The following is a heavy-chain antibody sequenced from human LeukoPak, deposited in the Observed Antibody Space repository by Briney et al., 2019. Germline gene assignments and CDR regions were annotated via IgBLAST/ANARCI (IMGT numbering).Heavy chain of an antibody. CDR3: ARDNCTSYLLSFDY. CDR1: GFTFSSYV. V-gene: IGHV3-30*04. J-gene: IGHJ4*02. Sequence: PGGSLRLSCAASGFTFSSYVMHWVRQAPGKGLEWVAIISYDGSNEYYADSVKGRFTISRDNSKNTLYLQMNSLRAADTAVYYCARDNCTSYLLSFDYWGQGTLVTVSS. D-gene: IGHD1-20*01. CDR2: ISYDGSNE.